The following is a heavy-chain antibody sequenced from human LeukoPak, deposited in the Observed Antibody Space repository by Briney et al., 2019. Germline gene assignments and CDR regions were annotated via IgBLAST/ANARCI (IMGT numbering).Heavy chain of an antibody. D-gene: IGHD2-2*01. CDR3: AKDSGGRNVVWGAFDI. J-gene: IGHJ3*02. Sequence: GGSLRLSCAASGFTFSSYSMNWVRQAPGKGLEWVSGISAGADYTYYADSVKGRFTISRDNSKNTLYLQMNSLRAEDTAVYYCAKDSGGRNVVWGAFDIWGQGTVVTVSS. V-gene: IGHV3-23*01. CDR2: ISAGADYT. CDR1: GFTFSSYS.